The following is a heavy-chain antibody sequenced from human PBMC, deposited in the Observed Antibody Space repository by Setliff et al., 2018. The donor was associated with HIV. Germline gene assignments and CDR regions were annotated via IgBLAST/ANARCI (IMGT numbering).Heavy chain of an antibody. CDR3: ARGRFRAVAGTGGRGWFDP. CDR1: GYTFTGYY. CDR2: INPNSGGT. J-gene: IGHJ5*02. V-gene: IGHV1-2*02. D-gene: IGHD6-19*01. Sequence: GASVKVSCKASGYTFTGYYMRWVRQAPGQGLEWMGWINPNSGGTNYAQKFQGRVTMTRDTSISTAYMELSRLRSDDTAVYYCARGRFRAVAGTGGRGWFDPWGQGTLVTVS.